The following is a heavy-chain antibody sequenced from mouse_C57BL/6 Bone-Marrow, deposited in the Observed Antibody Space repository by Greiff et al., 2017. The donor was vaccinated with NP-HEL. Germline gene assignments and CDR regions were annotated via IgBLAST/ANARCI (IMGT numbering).Heavy chain of an antibody. V-gene: IGHV5-12*01. CDR1: GFTFSDYY. J-gene: IGHJ1*03. CDR3: ASRIYYDYDDWYFDV. D-gene: IGHD2-4*01. CDR2: ISNGGGST. Sequence: EVMLVESGGGLVQPGGSLKLSCAASGFTFSDYYMYWVRQTPEKRLEWVAYISNGGGSTYYPDTVKGRFTISRDNAKNTLYLQMSRLKSEDTAMYYCASRIYYDYDDWYFDVWGTGTTVTVSS.